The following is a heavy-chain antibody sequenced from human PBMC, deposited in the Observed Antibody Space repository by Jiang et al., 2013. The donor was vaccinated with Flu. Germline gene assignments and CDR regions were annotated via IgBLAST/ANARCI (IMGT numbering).Heavy chain of an antibody. CDR1: GFTFSSYS. J-gene: IGHJ6*02. D-gene: IGHD2-2*01. CDR3: AGYCSSTSCPQYYYYGMDV. V-gene: IGHV3-48*01. CDR2: ISSSSSTI. Sequence: LVESGGGLVQPGGSLRLPCAASGFTFSSYSMNWVRQAPGKGLEWVSYISSSSSTIYYADSVKGRFTISRDNAKNSLYLQMNSLRAEDTAAHYCAGYCSSTSCPQYYYYGMDVWGQGTTVTVSS.